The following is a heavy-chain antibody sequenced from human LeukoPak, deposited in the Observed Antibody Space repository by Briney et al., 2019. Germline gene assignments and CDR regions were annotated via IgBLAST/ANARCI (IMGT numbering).Heavy chain of an antibody. CDR3: AKSDYYDSSGYYYGSDY. V-gene: IGHV3-23*01. CDR1: GFTFSSYE. D-gene: IGHD3-22*01. CDR2: ISGSGGST. J-gene: IGHJ4*02. Sequence: GGSLRLSCAASGFTFSSYEMNWVRQAPGKGPEWVSGISGSGGSTYYADSVKGRFTISRDNSKNTLYVQMNSLRAEDTAVYYCAKSDYYDSSGYYYGSDYWGQGTLVTVSS.